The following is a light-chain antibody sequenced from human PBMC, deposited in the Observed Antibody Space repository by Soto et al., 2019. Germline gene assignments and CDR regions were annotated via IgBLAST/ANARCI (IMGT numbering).Light chain of an antibody. CDR1: QSLSSD. CDR2: GPS. V-gene: IGKV3-15*01. Sequence: EIVMTQSPATLSVSPGERATLFCRASQSLSSDLAWYQQKPGQAPRLLIYGPSTRATGIPARFSGSGSGTEFTLTVSSRQSEDFAVYYCQQYYNWPLTFGGGTKVEVK. CDR3: QQYYNWPLT. J-gene: IGKJ4*01.